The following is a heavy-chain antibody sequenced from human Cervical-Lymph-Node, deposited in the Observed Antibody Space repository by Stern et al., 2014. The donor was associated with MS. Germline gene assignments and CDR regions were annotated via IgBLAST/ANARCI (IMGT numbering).Heavy chain of an antibody. V-gene: IGHV3-66*01. CDR1: GSTVNSNY. CDR2: FYSGIST. CDR3: TREMAARRLDP. J-gene: IGHJ5*02. D-gene: IGHD5-24*01. Sequence: DQLVESGGTLVQPGGSLRLSCAASGSTVNSNYMTWVRQAPGKGLEWVSIFYSGISTYYAESVKGRFSFSIDNSKNTLFLHMNNLRVEDTAMYYCTREMAARRLDPWGQGTLVIGSA.